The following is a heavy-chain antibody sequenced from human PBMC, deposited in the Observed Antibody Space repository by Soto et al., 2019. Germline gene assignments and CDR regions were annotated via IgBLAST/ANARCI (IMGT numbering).Heavy chain of an antibody. CDR1: GGSISSYY. Sequence: PSETLSLTCTVSGGSISSYYWSWIRQPAGKGLEWIGRIYTSGSTNYNPSLKSRVTMPVDTSKNQFSLKLSSVTAADTAVYYCARDDIVVVPAANFYYYYGMDVWGQGTTVTVSS. D-gene: IGHD2-2*01. CDR3: ARDDIVVVPAANFYYYYGMDV. V-gene: IGHV4-4*07. J-gene: IGHJ6*02. CDR2: IYTSGST.